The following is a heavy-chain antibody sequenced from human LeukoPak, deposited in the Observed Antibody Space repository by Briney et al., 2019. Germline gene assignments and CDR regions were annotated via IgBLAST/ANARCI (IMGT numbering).Heavy chain of an antibody. CDR1: GGTFSSYA. J-gene: IGHJ6*02. D-gene: IGHD2-2*01. CDR2: IIPIFGTA. Sequence: SVKVSCKASGGTFSSYAISWVRQAPGQGLEWMGGIIPIFGTANYAQKFQGRVTITADESTSTAYMELSGLRSEDTAVYYCARDDGIVVVPAAKDYYYYGMDVWGQGTTVTVSS. CDR3: ARDDGIVVVPAAKDYYYYGMDV. V-gene: IGHV1-69*13.